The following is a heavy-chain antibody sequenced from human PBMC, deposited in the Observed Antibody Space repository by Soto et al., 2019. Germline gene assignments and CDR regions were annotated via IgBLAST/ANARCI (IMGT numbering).Heavy chain of an antibody. CDR2: ITSTSTI. CDR1: GFTFSTYG. CDR3: ARDLYGDFRGGAFDY. V-gene: IGHV3-48*01. D-gene: IGHD4-17*01. J-gene: IGHJ4*02. Sequence: SGGSLRLSCAASGFTFSTYGMNWVRQAPGKGMEWVSYITSTSTIYYADSVKGRFTISRDNAKNSLYLQMNSLRAEDTAVYYCARDLYGDFRGGAFDYWGKGTLLTVSS.